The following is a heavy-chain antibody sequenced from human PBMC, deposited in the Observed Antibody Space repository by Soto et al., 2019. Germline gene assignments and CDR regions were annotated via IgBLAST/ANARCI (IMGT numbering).Heavy chain of an antibody. D-gene: IGHD3-3*01. V-gene: IGHV6-1*01. Sequence: SQTLSLTCAISGDSVSSNSAAWNLIRQSPSRGLEWLGRTYYRSKWYNDYAVSVKSRITINPDTSKNQFSLQLNSVTPEDTAVYYCARNPTYYDFWSGSTEPFDYWGQGTLVTVSS. CDR1: GDSVSSNSAA. CDR3: ARNPTYYDFWSGSTEPFDY. J-gene: IGHJ4*02. CDR2: TYYRSKWYN.